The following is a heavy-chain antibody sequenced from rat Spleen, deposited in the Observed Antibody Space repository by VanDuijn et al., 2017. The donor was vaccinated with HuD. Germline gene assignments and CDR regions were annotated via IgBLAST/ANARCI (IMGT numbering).Heavy chain of an antibody. CDR2: ISSGGIT. Sequence: QVQLKESGPGLVQPSQTLSLTCTVSGFSLTNFHVTWVRQPPGKGLEWIAAISSGGITYYNSALKSRLSISRDTSKSQVFLKMNSLQTEDTAMYFCARDWELGYWGQGVMVTVSS. J-gene: IGHJ2*01. D-gene: IGHD5-1*01. CDR3: ARDWELGY. CDR1: GFSLTNFH. V-gene: IGHV2-6*01.